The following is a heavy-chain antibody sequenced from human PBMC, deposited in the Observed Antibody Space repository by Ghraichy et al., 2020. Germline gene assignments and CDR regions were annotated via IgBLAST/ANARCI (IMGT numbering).Heavy chain of an antibody. J-gene: IGHJ4*02. Sequence: GGSLRLSCAASGFTFSSYWMSWVRQAPGKGLEWVANIKQDGSEKYYVDSVKGRFTISRDNAKNSLYLQMNSLRAEDTAVYYCARDLGQWLIKPYYFDYWGQGTLVTVSS. CDR2: IKQDGSEK. D-gene: IGHD6-19*01. V-gene: IGHV3-7*01. CDR3: ARDLGQWLIKPYYFDY. CDR1: GFTFSSYW.